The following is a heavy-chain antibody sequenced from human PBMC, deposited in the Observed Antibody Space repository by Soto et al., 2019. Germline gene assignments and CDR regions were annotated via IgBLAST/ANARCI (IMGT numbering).Heavy chain of an antibody. CDR3: AKDLLDSSGYFFDH. V-gene: IGHV3-30*18. Sequence: QVQLVESGGGVVQPGRSLGLSCAASGFTFSVYGMHWVRQAPGKGLEWVAFISYDGSYKYYADSVKGRFTISRDDAENTLYLQMNILRVDDTAVYYCAKDLLDSSGYFFDHWGQGTLVTVSS. CDR1: GFTFSVYG. CDR2: ISYDGSYK. J-gene: IGHJ4*02. D-gene: IGHD3-22*01.